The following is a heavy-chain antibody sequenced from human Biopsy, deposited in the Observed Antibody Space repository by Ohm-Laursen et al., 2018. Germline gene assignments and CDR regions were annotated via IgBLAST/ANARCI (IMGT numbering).Heavy chain of an antibody. J-gene: IGHJ5*02. Sequence: GTLSLTCAVYNVSFSSFYWSWIRQPPGKGLEWIGEISHTGSTNYNPPLKSRVFMSVDKSKNQFSLKLSSVTAADTAIYYCARGTNYYGSGRNRHWFDPWGQGTQVTVSS. CDR3: ARGTNYYGSGRNRHWFDP. CDR2: ISHTGST. V-gene: IGHV4-34*01. D-gene: IGHD3-10*01. CDR1: NVSFSSFY.